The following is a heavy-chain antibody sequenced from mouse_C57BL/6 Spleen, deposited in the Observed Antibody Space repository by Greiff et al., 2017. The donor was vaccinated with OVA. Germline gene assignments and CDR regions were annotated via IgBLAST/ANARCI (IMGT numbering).Heavy chain of an antibody. V-gene: IGHV1-26*01. CDR2: INPNNGGT. CDR1: GYTFTDYY. CDR3: ARRRDGSNFDY. D-gene: IGHD1-1*01. Sequence: EVQLQQSGPELVKPGASVKISCKASGYTFTDYYMNWVKQSHGKSLEWIGDINPNNGGTSYNQKFKGKATLTVDKSSSTAYMELRSLTSEDSAVYYCARRRDGSNFDYWGQGTTLTVSS. J-gene: IGHJ2*01.